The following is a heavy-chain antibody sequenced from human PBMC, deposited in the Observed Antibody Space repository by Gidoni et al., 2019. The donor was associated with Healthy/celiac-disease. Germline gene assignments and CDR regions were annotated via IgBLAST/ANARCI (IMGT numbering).Heavy chain of an antibody. J-gene: IGHJ3*02. V-gene: IGHV4-31*03. D-gene: IGHD2-2*01. CDR2: IYYSGST. CDR3: ARDAPPYCSSTSCFNRGAFDI. Sequence: QVQLQESGPGLVKPSQTLSLTCTVSGGSISSGGYYWTWIRQHPGKGLEWIGYIYYSGSTYYNPSLKSRVTISVDTSKNQFSLKLSSVTAADTAVYYCARDAPPYCSSTSCFNRGAFDIWGQGTMVTVSS. CDR1: GGSISSGGYY.